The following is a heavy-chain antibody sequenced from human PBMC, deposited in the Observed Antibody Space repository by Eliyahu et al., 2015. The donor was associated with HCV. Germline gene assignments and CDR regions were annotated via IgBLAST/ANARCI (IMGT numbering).Heavy chain of an antibody. D-gene: IGHD3-3*01. J-gene: IGHJ6*03. CDR2: ISSSGSTI. V-gene: IGHV3-11*04. CDR3: ARLYDFWSGSPNPRPPYYYYYMDV. CDR1: GFXFSXYY. Sequence: QVQLVESGGGLVKPGGSLRLSCAASGFXFSXYYXXWIXQAPGKGLEWVSYISSSGSTIYYADSVKGRFTISRDNAKNSLYLQMNSLRAEDTAVYYCARLYDFWSGSPNPRPPYYYYYMDVWGKGTTVTVSS.